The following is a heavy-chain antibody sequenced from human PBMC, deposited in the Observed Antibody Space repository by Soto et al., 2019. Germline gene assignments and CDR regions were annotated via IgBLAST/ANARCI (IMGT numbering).Heavy chain of an antibody. V-gene: IGHV1-18*01. Sequence: QVQLVQSGAEVKKPGASVKVSCKASGYTFITYGVIWVRQAPGQGLDWLGWISTYNGNTRYAERLQGRATMTTNTTTNTAYMELRNLRSDDTAVYYCARGPTDYYNNSANYFLDYWGQGTLVTVSS. J-gene: IGHJ4*02. CDR2: ISTYNGNT. CDR3: ARGPTDYYNNSANYFLDY. D-gene: IGHD3-22*01. CDR1: GYTFITYG.